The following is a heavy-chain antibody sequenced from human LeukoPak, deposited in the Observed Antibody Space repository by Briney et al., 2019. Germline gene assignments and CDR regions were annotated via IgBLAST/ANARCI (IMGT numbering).Heavy chain of an antibody. Sequence: ASVKVSCKASGYTFTSYGISWVRQAPGRGLEWMGWISAYNGNTNYAQKFQGRVTMTRDTSISTAYMELSRLRSDDTAVYYCARGYGSGSLGQDYWGQGTLVTVSS. V-gene: IGHV1-18*01. J-gene: IGHJ4*02. D-gene: IGHD3-10*01. CDR3: ARGYGSGSLGQDY. CDR1: GYTFTSYG. CDR2: ISAYNGNT.